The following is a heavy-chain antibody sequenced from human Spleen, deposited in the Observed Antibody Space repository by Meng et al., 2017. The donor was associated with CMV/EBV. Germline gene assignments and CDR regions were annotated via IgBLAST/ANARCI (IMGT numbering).Heavy chain of an antibody. Sequence: GGSLRLSCAASGFPFSTYWMNWVRQAPGKGPEWVSSISSSSSYIYYADSVKGRFTISRDNAKNSLYLQMNSLRAEDTAVYYCARKEYCSSTSCYPDGMDVWGQGTTVTVSS. CDR2: ISSSSSYI. CDR3: ARKEYCSSTSCYPDGMDV. D-gene: IGHD2-2*01. CDR1: GFPFSTYW. V-gene: IGHV3-21*01. J-gene: IGHJ6*02.